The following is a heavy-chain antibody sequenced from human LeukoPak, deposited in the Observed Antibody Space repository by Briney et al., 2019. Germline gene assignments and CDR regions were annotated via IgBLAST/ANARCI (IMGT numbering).Heavy chain of an antibody. V-gene: IGHV4-39*07. J-gene: IGHJ6*03. Sequence: PSETLSLTCNVSGGSISTSSYYWGWIRQSPVKGLEWIGNLDFSGRTNYNPSLKSRVTISVDTSKNQFSLKLSSVTAADTAVYYCARESPVRYSGSYYVRPHAYYYMDVWGKGTTVTVSS. D-gene: IGHD1-26*01. CDR2: LDFSGRT. CDR3: ARESPVRYSGSYYVRPHAYYYMDV. CDR1: GGSISTSSYY.